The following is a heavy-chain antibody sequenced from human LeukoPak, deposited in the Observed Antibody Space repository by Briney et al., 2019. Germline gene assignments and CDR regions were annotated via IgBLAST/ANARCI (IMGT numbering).Heavy chain of an antibody. J-gene: IGHJ5*02. V-gene: IGHV3-23*01. CDR2: ISGSGGST. D-gene: IGHD3-10*01. CDR3: AKTPYYYGSGNNWFDP. CDR1: GFTFSSYA. Sequence: GASLRLSCAASGFTFSSYAMSWVRQAPGKGLEWVSAISGSGGSTYYADSVKGRFTISGDNSKNTLYLQMNSLRAEDTAVYYCAKTPYYYGSGNNWFDPWGQGTLVTVSS.